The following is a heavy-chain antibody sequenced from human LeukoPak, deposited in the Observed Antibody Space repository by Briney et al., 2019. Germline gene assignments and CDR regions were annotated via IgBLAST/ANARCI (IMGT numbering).Heavy chain of an antibody. CDR1: GGSISSSHYY. J-gene: IGHJ4*02. CDR3: AREGNVLSGYDIGY. V-gene: IGHV4-39*02. D-gene: IGHD3-3*01. Sequence: PSETLSLTCTLSGGSISSSHYYWGWIRQPPGKGLEWIGSIYYSGSTYYNPSLKSRVTISVDTSKNQFSLKLSSVTAADTAVYYCAREGNVLSGYDIGYWGQGTLVTVSS. CDR2: IYYSGST.